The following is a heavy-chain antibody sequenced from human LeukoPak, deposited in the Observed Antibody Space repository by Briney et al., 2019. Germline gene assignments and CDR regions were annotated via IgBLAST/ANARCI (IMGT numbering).Heavy chain of an antibody. CDR2: ITNSGGDT. V-gene: IGHV3-23*01. Sequence: GGSLRLSCAVSGFTFSLYAMNWVRQAPGKGLEWVSGITNSGGDTYYADSVKGRFTISRDNSRNTLFLQMNSRRAEDTAIYYCARDCAVTVCYPFYWGQGTLVTVSS. CDR3: ARDCAVTVCYPFY. CDR1: GFTFSLYA. J-gene: IGHJ4*02. D-gene: IGHD2-2*01.